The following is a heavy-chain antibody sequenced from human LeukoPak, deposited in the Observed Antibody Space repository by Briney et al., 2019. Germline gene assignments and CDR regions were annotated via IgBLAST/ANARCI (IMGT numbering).Heavy chain of an antibody. Sequence: SETLSLTCTVSGGSISSSYYYWGWIRQPPGKGLEWIGSIYYSGSTYYNPSLKSRVTISVDTSKSQFSLKLSSVTAADTAVYYCARYKQLPDAFDIWGQGTMVTVSS. V-gene: IGHV4-39*01. CDR3: ARYKQLPDAFDI. CDR1: GGSISSSYYY. D-gene: IGHD6-13*01. J-gene: IGHJ3*02. CDR2: IYYSGST.